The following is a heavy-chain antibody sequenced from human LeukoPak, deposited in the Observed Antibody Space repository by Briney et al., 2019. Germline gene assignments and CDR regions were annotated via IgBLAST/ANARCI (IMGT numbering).Heavy chain of an antibody. D-gene: IGHD3-22*01. Sequence: ASVKVSCKASGYIFTSYNMYRVRQAPGQGLEWMGIINSSGGSTNYAQKFQGRVTMTRDTSISTAYMELSRLRSDDTAVYYCARSYHYYDSSGYSMGDTFEIWGQGTMVTVSS. V-gene: IGHV1-46*01. J-gene: IGHJ3*02. CDR2: INSSGGST. CDR3: ARSYHYYDSSGYSMGDTFEI. CDR1: GYIFTSYN.